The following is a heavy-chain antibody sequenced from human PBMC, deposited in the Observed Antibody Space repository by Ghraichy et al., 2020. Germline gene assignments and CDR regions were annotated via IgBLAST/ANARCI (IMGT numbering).Heavy chain of an antibody. D-gene: IGHD3-22*01. V-gene: IGHV4-59*01. CDR3: ARGPTYYYDSSGYYYDPYFDY. Sequence: SETLSLTCTVSGGSISSYYWSWIRQPPGKGLEWIGYIYYSGSTNYNPSLKSRVTISVDTSKNQFSLKLSSLTAADTAVYYCARGPTYYYDSSGYYYDPYFDYWGQETLVTVSS. J-gene: IGHJ4*02. CDR2: IYYSGST. CDR1: GGSISSYY.